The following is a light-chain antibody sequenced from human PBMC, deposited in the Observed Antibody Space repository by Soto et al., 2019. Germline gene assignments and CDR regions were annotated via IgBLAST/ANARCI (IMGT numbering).Light chain of an antibody. Sequence: QSVLTQPASVSGSPGQSITTSCTGTSSDVGSYNLVSWYQQHPGKAPKLMIYEVSKRPSGVSNRFSGSKPGNTASLTISGLQAEDEADYYCCSYAGSSTFYVFGTGTKVTVL. CDR2: EVS. CDR3: CSYAGSSTFYV. CDR1: SSDVGSYNL. J-gene: IGLJ1*01. V-gene: IGLV2-23*02.